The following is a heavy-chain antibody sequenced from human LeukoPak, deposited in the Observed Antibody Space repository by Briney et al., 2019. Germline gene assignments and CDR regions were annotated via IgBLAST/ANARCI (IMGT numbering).Heavy chain of an antibody. V-gene: IGHV4-4*07. CDR3: ARSQSRPGAFDI. D-gene: IGHD1-14*01. CDR2: IYTSGST. Sequence: SETLSLTCTVSGGSISSYYWSWIRQPAGKGLEWIGRIYTSGSTNCNPSLKSRVTMSVDTSKNQFSLKLSSVTAADTAVYYCARSQSRPGAFDIWGQGTMVTVSS. CDR1: GGSISSYY. J-gene: IGHJ3*02.